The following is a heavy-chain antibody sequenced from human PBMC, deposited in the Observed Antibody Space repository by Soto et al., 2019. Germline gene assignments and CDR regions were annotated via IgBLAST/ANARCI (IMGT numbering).Heavy chain of an antibody. CDR3: ARGGSWTRFDN. Sequence: QVELVQSGAEVKKPGSSVKVSCQASEDTFRNYAISWVRQAPGQGLEWMGGIIPIFGTANYAQKFQGRVTITADESTNTAYMELNSLKSQDTAIYYCARGGSWTRFDNWGQGTLVTVSS. CDR1: EDTFRNYA. CDR2: IIPIFGTA. J-gene: IGHJ4*02. V-gene: IGHV1-69*01. D-gene: IGHD6-13*01.